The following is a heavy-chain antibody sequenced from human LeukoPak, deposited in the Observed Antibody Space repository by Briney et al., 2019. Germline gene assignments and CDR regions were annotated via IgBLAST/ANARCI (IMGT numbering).Heavy chain of an antibody. CDR2: INSDGSST. Sequence: GGSLRLSCAASGFTFSSYWMHWVRQAPGKGLVWVSRINSDGSSTSYADSVKGRFTISRDNAKNTRYLQMNSLRAEDTAVYYCARRGIAAAGDYWGQGTLVTVSS. CDR3: ARRGIAAAGDY. CDR1: GFTFSSYW. J-gene: IGHJ4*02. D-gene: IGHD6-13*01. V-gene: IGHV3-74*01.